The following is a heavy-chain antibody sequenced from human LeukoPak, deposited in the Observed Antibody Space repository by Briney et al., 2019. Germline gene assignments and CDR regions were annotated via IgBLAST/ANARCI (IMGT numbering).Heavy chain of an antibody. J-gene: IGHJ4*02. Sequence: GGSLRLSCAASGFTVSSNYMSWVRQAPGKGLEWVSVIYSGGSAYYADSVKGRFNICRDNAKNSLYLQMISLRAEDTAVYYCAKESPYCSSTSCPYYFDYWGQGTLVTVSS. V-gene: IGHV3-66*01. D-gene: IGHD2-2*01. CDR1: GFTVSSNY. CDR3: AKESPYCSSTSCPYYFDY. CDR2: IYSGGSA.